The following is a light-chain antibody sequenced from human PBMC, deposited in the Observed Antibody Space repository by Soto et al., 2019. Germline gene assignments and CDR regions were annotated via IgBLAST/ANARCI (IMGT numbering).Light chain of an antibody. CDR2: RTS. CDR1: QSVSSSY. J-gene: IGKJ2*01. V-gene: IGKV3-20*01. Sequence: EIVLTQSPGTLSLSPGERATLSCRASQSVSSSYLAWYQQKPGQAPRLLIYRTSNRATGIPDRFSGSGSGTDFTLTISRLEPEDFAVYYCQQYGSSPYTFGLGTKLEIK. CDR3: QQYGSSPYT.